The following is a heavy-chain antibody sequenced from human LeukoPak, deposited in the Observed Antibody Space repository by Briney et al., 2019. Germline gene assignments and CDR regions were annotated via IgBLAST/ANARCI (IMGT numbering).Heavy chain of an antibody. CDR2: INLDGSEK. Sequence: GGSLRLSCAASGFTFSNYWMSWVRQAPEKGLEWVANINLDGSEKYYVDSVKGRFTISRDNAKNALYLQMHSLRAEDTAVYYCARDDTHSDTSGSFYDAFDIWGQGTMVTVSS. D-gene: IGHD3-22*01. J-gene: IGHJ3*02. V-gene: IGHV3-7*01. CDR3: ARDDTHSDTSGSFYDAFDI. CDR1: GFTFSNYW.